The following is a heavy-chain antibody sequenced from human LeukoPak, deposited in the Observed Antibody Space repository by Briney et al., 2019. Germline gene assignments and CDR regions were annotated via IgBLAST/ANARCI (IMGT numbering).Heavy chain of an antibody. D-gene: IGHD4-4*01. CDR3: ASIYN. J-gene: IGHJ4*02. V-gene: IGHV3-66*01. Sequence: AGSLRLSCAVSGVTFSAYWRSWVRQAPGKGLEWVSVIYSGGSTYYTASVRGRFTISGDSSKNTLYLQLSCLRVEDTAVYYCASIYNWGQGTLVTVSS. CDR1: GVTFSAYW. CDR2: IYSGGST.